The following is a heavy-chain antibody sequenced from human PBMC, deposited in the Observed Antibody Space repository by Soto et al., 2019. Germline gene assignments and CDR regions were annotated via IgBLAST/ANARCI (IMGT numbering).Heavy chain of an antibody. CDR1: GFTFISYG. J-gene: IGHJ5*02. CDR2: ITTTGRKT. Sequence: EMQLLESWGGLVQPGGSLRLSCAASGFTFISYGMTWVRQAPGKGLEWVSGITTTGRKTYYAESVKGRFTISRDNSKNVVYLQMNSRRAEDTAVYYCARGAAAAGTDWFDAWGQGTLVIVSS. V-gene: IGHV3-23*01. CDR3: ARGAAAAGTDWFDA. D-gene: IGHD6-13*01.